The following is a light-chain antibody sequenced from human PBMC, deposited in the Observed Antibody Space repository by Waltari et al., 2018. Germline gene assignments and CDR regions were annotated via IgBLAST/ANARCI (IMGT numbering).Light chain of an antibody. V-gene: IGKV1-33*01. CDR1: QDIVNF. CDR3: QQYENLPPLT. J-gene: IGKJ4*01. CDR2: GES. Sequence: DIQMTQSTSSLSASVGDRVTITCQASQDIVNFLNWYQQKPGQAPKLLIYGESNLQTGVPSRFSGSGSGTYFTFTISSLQPEDIATYYCQQYENLPPLTFGGGTKVEIK.